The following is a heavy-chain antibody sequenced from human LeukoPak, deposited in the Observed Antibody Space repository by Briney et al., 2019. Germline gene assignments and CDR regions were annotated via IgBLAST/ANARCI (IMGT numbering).Heavy chain of an antibody. CDR3: ATGSFRAYDTMVRGVKDYFDY. V-gene: IGHV1-46*01. CDR1: GYTFTSYY. J-gene: IGHJ4*02. CDR2: INPSGGST. D-gene: IGHD3-10*01. Sequence: GASVKVSCKASGYTFTSYYMHWVRQAPGQGLEWMGIINPSGGSTSYAQKFQGRVTMTRDMSTSTVYMELSSLRSEDTAVYYCATGSFRAYDTMVRGVKDYFDYWGQGTLVTVSS.